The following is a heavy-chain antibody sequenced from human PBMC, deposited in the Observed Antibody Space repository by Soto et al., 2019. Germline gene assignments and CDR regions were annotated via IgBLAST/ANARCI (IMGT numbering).Heavy chain of an antibody. D-gene: IGHD2-21*02. CDR2: IGTTSSYI. Sequence: EVQLVESGGGLVKPGGSLRLSCAASGFTFGTYTMNWVRQAPGKGLEWVSSIGTTSSYIYYADSVRGRFTISRDNARDSLYLQMSSLRAEDTAFYYCARVMCGDCSTYYYYSMDVWGQGTTVTVSS. V-gene: IGHV3-21*01. CDR1: GFTFGTYT. J-gene: IGHJ6*02. CDR3: ARVMCGDCSTYYYYSMDV.